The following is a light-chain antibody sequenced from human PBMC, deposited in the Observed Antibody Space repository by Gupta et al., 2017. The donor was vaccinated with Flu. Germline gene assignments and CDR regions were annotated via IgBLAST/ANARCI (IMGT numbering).Light chain of an antibody. Sequence: PSTLTASIVDRVTTTCRVSHSISSWVALYQQNPRNPTTLIFYSAYTLDSGAPQRCSGGVSRTVFTHTISSLEPDDWASYCHQRSHWYPGTFGQGTKVEIK. J-gene: IGKJ1*01. CDR1: HSISSW. CDR3: QRSHWYPGT. CDR2: SAY. V-gene: IGKV1-5*03.